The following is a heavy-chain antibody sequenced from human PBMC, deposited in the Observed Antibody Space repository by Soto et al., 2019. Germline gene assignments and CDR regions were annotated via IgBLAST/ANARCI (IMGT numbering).Heavy chain of an antibody. D-gene: IGHD3-10*01. CDR2: IIPICGTA. Sequence: SVKVSCKASGGTYSSYAISWVRQAPGQGLEWMGGIIPICGTANYAQKFQGRVTITADESTSTAYMELSSLRSEDTAVYYCARDRGAASGRYYYYGMDVWGQGTTVTVSS. CDR3: ARDRGAASGRYYYYGMDV. J-gene: IGHJ6*02. V-gene: IGHV1-69*13. CDR1: GGTYSSYA.